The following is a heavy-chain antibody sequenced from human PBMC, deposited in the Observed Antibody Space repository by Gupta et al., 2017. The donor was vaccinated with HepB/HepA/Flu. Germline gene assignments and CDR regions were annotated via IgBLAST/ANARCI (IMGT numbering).Heavy chain of an antibody. Sequence: EVQLLESGGGLVQPGGSLRLSCAASGFPFAGQAMSWVRQAPGQGLEWVSSISISGDKTYYADSVKGRFTISRDNSKNTLFLQMNSLRAEDTALYYCAKDLTGTYSDYFDYWGQGTQVTVSS. D-gene: IGHD1-26*01. J-gene: IGHJ4*02. CDR3: AKDLTGTYSDYFDY. CDR1: GFPFAGQA. V-gene: IGHV3-23*01. CDR2: ISISGDKT.